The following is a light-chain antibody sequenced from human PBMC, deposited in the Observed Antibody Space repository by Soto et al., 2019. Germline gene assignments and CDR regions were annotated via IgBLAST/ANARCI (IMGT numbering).Light chain of an antibody. CDR1: QVINIF. J-gene: IGKJ2*01. V-gene: IGKV1-9*01. Sequence: IELARATTVLTTSLEDGRAITGRASQVINIFLAWFQQKPGKAPNLLISAASTLQSGVPSRFSGSGSETEFTLTITCLQPEDFATYYCQQRNCYPRTFAQGTKVDIK. CDR2: AAS. CDR3: QQRNCYPRT.